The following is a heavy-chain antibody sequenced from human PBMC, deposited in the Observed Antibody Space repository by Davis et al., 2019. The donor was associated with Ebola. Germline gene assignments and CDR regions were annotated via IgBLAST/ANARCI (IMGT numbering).Heavy chain of an antibody. D-gene: IGHD2-21*01. Sequence: SVKVSCKASGGTFSSYAISWVRQAPGQGLEWMGGIIPIFGTANYAQKFQGRVTITADESTSTAYMELSSLRSEDTAVYYCARDAAPYCGGDCYFDYWGQGTLVTVSS. V-gene: IGHV1-69*13. CDR3: ARDAAPYCGGDCYFDY. J-gene: IGHJ4*02. CDR2: IIPIFGTA. CDR1: GGTFSSYA.